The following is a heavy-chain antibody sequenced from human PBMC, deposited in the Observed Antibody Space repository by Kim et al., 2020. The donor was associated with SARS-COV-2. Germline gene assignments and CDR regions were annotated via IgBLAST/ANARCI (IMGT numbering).Heavy chain of an antibody. CDR1: GGSTSSPNYF. Sequence: SETLSLTCTVSGGSTSSPNYFWGWIRQPPGKGLEWIGNIYYSGSTYFNPSLKSRVTMSVDTSKNQFSLKLTSVTAADTAVFYCARAYSTGYCSSDNCRTHFDYWGQGTLVTVSS. J-gene: IGHJ4*02. CDR2: IYYSGST. V-gene: IGHV4-39*01. D-gene: IGHD2-15*01. CDR3: ARAYSTGYCSSDNCRTHFDY.